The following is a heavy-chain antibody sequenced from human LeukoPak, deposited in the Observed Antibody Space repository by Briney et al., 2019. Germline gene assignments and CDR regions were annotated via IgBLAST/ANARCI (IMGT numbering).Heavy chain of an antibody. CDR2: ISTSSSYI. CDR3: ARTLRDSSGWYGPFDY. Sequence: GGSLRLSCAASGFTFSSYNMNWVRQAPGRGLEWVSFISTSSSYIHYADSVKGRFTISRDNAKNSLYPQMNSLRAEDTAVYYCARTLRDSSGWYGPFDYWGQGALVTVSP. CDR1: GFTFSSYN. J-gene: IGHJ4*02. V-gene: IGHV3-21*01. D-gene: IGHD6-19*01.